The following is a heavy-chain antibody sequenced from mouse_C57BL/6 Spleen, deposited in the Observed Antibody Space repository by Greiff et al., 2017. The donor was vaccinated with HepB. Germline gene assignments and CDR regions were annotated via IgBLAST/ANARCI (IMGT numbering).Heavy chain of an antibody. Sequence: VQLVESGGGLVKPGGSLKLSCAASGFTFSSYTMSWVRQTPEKRLEWVATISGGGGNTYYPDSVKGRFTISRDNAKNTLYLQMSSLRSEDTALYYCARRDDGYPDYYAMDYWGQGTSVTVSS. V-gene: IGHV5-9*01. CDR1: GFTFSSYT. CDR3: ARRDDGYPDYYAMDY. D-gene: IGHD2-3*01. J-gene: IGHJ4*01. CDR2: ISGGGGNT.